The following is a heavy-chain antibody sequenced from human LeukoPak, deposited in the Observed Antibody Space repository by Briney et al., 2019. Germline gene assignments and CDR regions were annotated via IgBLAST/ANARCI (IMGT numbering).Heavy chain of an antibody. D-gene: IGHD3-22*01. V-gene: IGHV1-69*13. CDR2: IIPIFGTA. J-gene: IGHJ4*02. CDR1: GYTFTSYA. Sequence: ASVKVSCKASGYTFTSYAISWVRQAPGQGLEWMGGIIPIFGTANYAQKFQGRVTITADESTSTAYMELSSLRSEDTAVYYCARCGLPNYYDSSGYYYFDYWGQGTLVTVSS. CDR3: ARCGLPNYYDSSGYYYFDY.